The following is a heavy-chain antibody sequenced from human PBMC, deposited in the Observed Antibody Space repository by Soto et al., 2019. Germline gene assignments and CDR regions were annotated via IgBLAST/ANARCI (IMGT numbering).Heavy chain of an antibody. CDR2: IIPIFGTA. D-gene: IGHD3-22*01. J-gene: IGHJ4*02. Sequence: VQLVQSGAEVRKPGSSVKVSCKASGGTFSRRAISWVRQAPGQGLEWMGGIIPIFGTANHAQKFQGRVTIIADESTSTVYMELSSLRSEDTAMYYCARGWGYDSNDYYYAYWGQGTLVIVSS. V-gene: IGHV1-69*01. CDR3: ARGWGYDSNDYYYAY. CDR1: GGTFSRRA.